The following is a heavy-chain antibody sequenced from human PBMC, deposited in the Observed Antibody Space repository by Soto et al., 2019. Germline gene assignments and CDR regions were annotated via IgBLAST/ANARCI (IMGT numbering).Heavy chain of an antibody. J-gene: IGHJ5*02. CDR2: ISDDGTNK. V-gene: IGHV3-30-3*01. CDR3: PREGHGDWFDP. D-gene: IGHD3-10*01. CDR1: GFTFSTYA. Sequence: LRLSCAASGFTFSTYAMHWVRQAPGKGLEWVATISDDGTNKYYADSVKGRFTISRDNSKDTLYLQMNSLRAEDTAVYYCPREGHGDWFDPWGQGTLVTVSS.